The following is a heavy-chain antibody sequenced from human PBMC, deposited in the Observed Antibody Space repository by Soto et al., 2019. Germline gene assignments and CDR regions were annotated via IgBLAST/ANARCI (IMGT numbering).Heavy chain of an antibody. V-gene: IGHV3-30*04. J-gene: IGHJ4*01. CDR2: VSFDGRNQ. CDR3: ARALSGTYSSDC. CDR1: GLIFSSHT. D-gene: IGHD1-26*01. Sequence: GGSLRVSCAAAGLIFSSHTMHWVSQAPGKGLEWVAAVSFDGRNQYYADSVRGRFTISRDNSNNILYLQMDGLQTEDTGVYFCARALSGTYSSDCWGQGTLVTVSS.